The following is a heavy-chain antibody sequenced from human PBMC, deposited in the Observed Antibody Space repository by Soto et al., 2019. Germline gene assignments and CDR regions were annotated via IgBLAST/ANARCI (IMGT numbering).Heavy chain of an antibody. V-gene: IGHV4-39*01. CDR1: GGSISGSSYY. CDR3: ARSVFP. J-gene: IGHJ5*02. CDR2: IYYSGRT. Sequence: SETLSLTCTVSGGSISGSSYYWGWIRQPPGKGLQWIASIYYSGRTYYDPSLKSRVTISVDTSKNQFSLKLTSVTAADTAVYYCARSVFPWGQGTLVTVSS.